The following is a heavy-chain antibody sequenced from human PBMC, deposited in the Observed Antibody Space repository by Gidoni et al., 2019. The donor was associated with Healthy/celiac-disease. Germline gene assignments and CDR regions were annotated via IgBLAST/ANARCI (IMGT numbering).Heavy chain of an antibody. Sequence: QVQLVQSGAEVKKPGASVKVSCKASGYPFTGYYMHWVRQAPGQGLEWMGWINPNSGGTNYAQKFQGRVTMTRDTSISTAYMELSRLRSDDTAVYYCARGYSGSYVEYYYYGMDVWGQGTTVTVSS. J-gene: IGHJ6*02. CDR1: GYPFTGYY. CDR3: ARGYSGSYVEYYYYGMDV. V-gene: IGHV1-2*02. D-gene: IGHD1-26*01. CDR2: INPNSGGT.